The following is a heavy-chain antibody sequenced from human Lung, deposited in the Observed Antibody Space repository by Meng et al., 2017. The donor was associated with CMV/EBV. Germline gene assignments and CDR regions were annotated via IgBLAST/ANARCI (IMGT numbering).Heavy chain of an antibody. CDR1: GGSISSYY. CDR2: IYYSGST. CDR3: AREEGIGGFDP. Sequence: QGQLQDSGPGLVKPSETLSLTCTVSGGSISSYYWSWIRQPPGKGLEWIGYIYYSGSTNYNPSLKSRVTISVDTSKNQFSLKLSSVTAADTAVYYCAREEGIGGFDPWGQGTLVTVFS. D-gene: IGHD3-10*01. V-gene: IGHV4-59*01. J-gene: IGHJ5*02.